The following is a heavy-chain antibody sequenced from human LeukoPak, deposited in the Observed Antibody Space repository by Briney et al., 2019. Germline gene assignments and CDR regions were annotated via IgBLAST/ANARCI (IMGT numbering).Heavy chain of an antibody. V-gene: IGHV3-23*01. CDR2: MCGTAGCT. CDR3: AKDRPNFHENSGHYYRRDGDS. CDR1: GFTFYMYA. J-gene: IGHJ5*01. D-gene: IGHD3-22*01. Sequence: PGVSLRLSCQASGFTFYMYAMSWVRQAPGKGLEWVASMCGTAGCTFYPDSVKGRFTISRDSSKNVLYLRMNSLTAEDTAIYYCAKDRPNFHENSGHYYRRDGDSWGQGTLVTVSS.